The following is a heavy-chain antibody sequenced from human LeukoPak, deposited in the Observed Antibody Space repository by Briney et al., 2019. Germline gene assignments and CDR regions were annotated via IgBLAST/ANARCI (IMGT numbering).Heavy chain of an antibody. V-gene: IGHV3-30*01. D-gene: IGHD1-26*01. J-gene: IGHJ4*02. Sequence: GRSLRLSCAASGFTFSSYAMHWVRQAPGKGLEWVAVISYDGSNKYYADSVKGRFTISRDNSKNTLYLQMNNLRAEDTAVYYCARDDSGSYFSKTAFDYWGQGTLVTVSS. CDR2: ISYDGSNK. CDR3: ARDDSGSYFSKTAFDY. CDR1: GFTFSSYA.